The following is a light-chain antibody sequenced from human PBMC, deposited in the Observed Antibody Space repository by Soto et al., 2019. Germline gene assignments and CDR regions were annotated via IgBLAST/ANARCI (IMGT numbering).Light chain of an antibody. CDR1: QSINSF. CDR3: QQYGRSLT. Sequence: IVLTQSPGTLSLSPGERGALSCRASQSINSFLAWYQQRRGQAPRLLIHGASNRATGIPDRFSGSGSGTDFTLTISRLEPEDFAVYYCQQYGRSLTFGGGTKVDIK. CDR2: GAS. J-gene: IGKJ4*01. V-gene: IGKV3-20*01.